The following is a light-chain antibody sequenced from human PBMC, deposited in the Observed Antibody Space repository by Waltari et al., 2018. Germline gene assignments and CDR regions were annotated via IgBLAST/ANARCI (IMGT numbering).Light chain of an antibody. Sequence: QPHSPVGSPGRTVSYSSSHTRSRLANSFLYLYQQRPGSAPTPVIYSDDQRPSGVPDRSSGSIDSSSNSASLTISGLKSEDEADYYCQSYDSSGYVFGSGTKLTVL. V-gene: IGLV6-57*03. J-gene: IGLJ6*01. CDR2: SDD. CDR3: QSYDSSGYV. CDR1: RSRLANSF.